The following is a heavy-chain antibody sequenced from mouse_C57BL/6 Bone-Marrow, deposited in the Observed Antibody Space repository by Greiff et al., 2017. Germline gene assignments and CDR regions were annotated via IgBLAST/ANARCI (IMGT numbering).Heavy chain of an antibody. CDR3: ARVGDY. CDR2: ISDGGSYT. CDR1: GFTFSSYA. Sequence: EVKLEESGGGLVKPGGSLKLSCAASGFTFSSYAMSWVRQTPEKRLEWVATISDGGSYTYYPDNVKGRVTISRDKAKNNLYLQMSHLKSEDTAMYYCARVGDYWGQGTTLTVSS. J-gene: IGHJ2*01. V-gene: IGHV5-4*03.